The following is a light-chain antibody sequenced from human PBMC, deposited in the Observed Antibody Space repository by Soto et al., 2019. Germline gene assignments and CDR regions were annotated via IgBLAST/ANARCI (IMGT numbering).Light chain of an antibody. CDR2: EVS. Sequence: QSVLTQPPSASGSPGQSVTISCTGTCSDVGGYNYVSWYQQHPGKAPKLMIYEVSKRPSGVPDRFSGSKSGNTASLTVSGLQPEDEADYYCSSYAGSNNLGVFGGGTKLTVL. CDR3: SSYAGSNNLGV. V-gene: IGLV2-8*01. CDR1: CSDVGGYNY. J-gene: IGLJ3*02.